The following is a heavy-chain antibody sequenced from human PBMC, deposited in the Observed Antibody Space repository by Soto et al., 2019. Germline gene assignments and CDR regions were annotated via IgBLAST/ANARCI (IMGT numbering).Heavy chain of an antibody. J-gene: IGHJ5*02. V-gene: IGHV3-23*01. CDR1: GFTFNNFA. CDR2: ISGSGGST. Sequence: PGGSLRLSCVASGFTFNNFAMNWVRQAPGKGLERVSGISGSGGSTYYADPVKGRFTASRDNSKNTLYLQMNGLRVEDTAVYYCAKGVKFYFDSAAGSFDLRGQAILVTAS. CDR3: AKGVKFYFDSAAGSFDL. D-gene: IGHD3-22*01.